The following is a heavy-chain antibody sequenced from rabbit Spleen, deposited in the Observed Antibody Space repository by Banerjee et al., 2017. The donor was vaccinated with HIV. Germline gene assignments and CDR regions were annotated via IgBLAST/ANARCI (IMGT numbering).Heavy chain of an antibody. Sequence: QEQLVESGGGLVQPTGSLTLTCKASGFSFGDRDVMCWVRQAPGKGLEWIACINAATGKPVYASWAKGRFTISKTSSTTVTLQMTRLTAADTATYFCGRGSATMTMVITGYYLSLWGQGTLVTVS. D-gene: IGHD2-1*01. J-gene: IGHJ4*01. CDR2: INAATGKP. CDR1: GFSFGDRDV. V-gene: IGHV1S45*01. CDR3: GRGSATMTMVITGYYLSL.